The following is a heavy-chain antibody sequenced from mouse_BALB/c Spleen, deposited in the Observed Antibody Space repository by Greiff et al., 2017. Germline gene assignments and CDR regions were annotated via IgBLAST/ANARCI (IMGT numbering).Heavy chain of an antibody. Sequence: QVQLQQSGPELVKPGASVRISCKASGYTFTSYYIHWVKQRPGQGLEWIGWIYPGNVNTKYNEKFKGKATLTADKSSSTAYMQLSSLTSEDSAVYFCARNYDYDDGFAYWGQGTLVTVSA. D-gene: IGHD2-4*01. CDR3: ARNYDYDDGFAY. CDR2: IYPGNVNT. CDR1: GYTFTSYY. V-gene: IGHV1S56*01. J-gene: IGHJ3*01.